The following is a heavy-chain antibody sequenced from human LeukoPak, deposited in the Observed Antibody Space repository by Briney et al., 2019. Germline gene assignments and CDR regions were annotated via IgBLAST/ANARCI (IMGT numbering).Heavy chain of an antibody. D-gene: IGHD3-9*01. J-gene: IGHJ4*02. CDR1: GFIFSSYG. CDR3: ARADYEILTGYYSYFDY. V-gene: IGHV3-33*01. CDR2: IWYDGSNK. Sequence: AGGSLRLSCAASGFIFSSYGMHWVRQAPGKGLEWVAVIWYDGSNKYYADSVKGRFTISRDNSKNTLYLQMNSLRAEDTAVYYCARADYEILTGYYSYFDYWGQGALVTVSS.